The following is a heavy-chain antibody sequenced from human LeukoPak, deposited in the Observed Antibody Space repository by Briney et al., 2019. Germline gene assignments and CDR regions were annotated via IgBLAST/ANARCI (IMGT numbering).Heavy chain of an antibody. CDR2: IYYSGST. CDR1: GGSISSGSYY. J-gene: IGHJ5*02. V-gene: IGHV4-39*07. CDR3: AGGHRVHANWFDP. Sequence: SETLSLTCTVSGGSISSGSYYWGWIRQPPGKGLEWIGSIYYSGSTYYNPSLKSRVAISVDTSKNQFSLKLSSVTAADTAVYYCAGGHRVHANWFDPWGQGTLVTVSS.